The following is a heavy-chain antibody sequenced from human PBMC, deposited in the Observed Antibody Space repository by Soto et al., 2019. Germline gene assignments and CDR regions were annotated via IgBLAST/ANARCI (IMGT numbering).Heavy chain of an antibody. V-gene: IGHV3-30*03. D-gene: IGHD3-10*01. CDR2: ISYDGSNK. CDR3: AREPTVGELPHYYYGMDV. Sequence: PGGSLRLSCAASGFTFSSYGMHWVRQAPGKGLEWVAVISYDGSNKYYADSVKGRFTISRDNSKNTLYLQMNSLRAEDTAVYYCAREPTVGELPHYYYGMDVWGQGTTVTVSS. J-gene: IGHJ6*02. CDR1: GFTFSSYG.